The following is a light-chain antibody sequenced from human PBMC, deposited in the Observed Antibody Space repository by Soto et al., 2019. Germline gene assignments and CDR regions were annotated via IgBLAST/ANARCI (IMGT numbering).Light chain of an antibody. V-gene: IGKV3-20*01. Sequence: EIVLTQSPGTLPLSPGERATLSCRASQSVSSNYLVWYQQKPGQAPRPLIYGASRRATGIPDRFSGSGSGTDFHLTISRLEPEDFAVYYCQQYANSPFTFGQGTKQEIK. CDR2: GAS. CDR3: QQYANSPFT. J-gene: IGKJ2*01. CDR1: QSVSSNY.